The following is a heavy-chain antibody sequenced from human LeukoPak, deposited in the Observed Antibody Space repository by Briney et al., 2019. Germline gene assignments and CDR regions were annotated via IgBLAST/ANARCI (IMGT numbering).Heavy chain of an antibody. CDR3: GRGGNSGSYPFDY. V-gene: IGHV3-64*01. J-gene: IGHJ4*02. CDR1: GFTFSSYA. CDR2: ISSNGGST. D-gene: IGHD1-26*01. Sequence: PGGSLRLSCAASGFTFSSYAMHWVRQAPGKGLEYVSAISSNGGSTYYANSVKGRFTISRDNSKNTLYLQMGSLRAEDMAVYYCGRGGNSGSYPFDYWGQGTLVTVSS.